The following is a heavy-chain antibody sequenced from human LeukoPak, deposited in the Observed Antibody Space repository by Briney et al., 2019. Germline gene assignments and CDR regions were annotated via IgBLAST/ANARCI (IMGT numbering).Heavy chain of an antibody. CDR2: IYYSGST. J-gene: IGHJ6*04. CDR3: ARYYYGSGSYPDAYYYYGMDV. V-gene: IGHV4-31*03. CDR1: GGSISSGGYY. Sequence: SQTLSLTCTVSGGSISSGGYYWSWIRQHPGKGLEWIGYIYYSGSTYYNPSLKSRVTTSVDTSKNQFSLKLSSVTAADTAVYYCARYYYGSGSYPDAYYYYGMDVWGKGTTVTVSS. D-gene: IGHD3-10*01.